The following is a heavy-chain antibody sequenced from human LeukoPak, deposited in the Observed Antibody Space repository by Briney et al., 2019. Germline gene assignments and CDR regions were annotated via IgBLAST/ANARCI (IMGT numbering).Heavy chain of an antibody. Sequence: SETLSLTYTVSGGSISSGGYYWSWIRQHPGKGLEWIGYIYYSGSTYYNPPLKSRVTISVDTSKNQFSLKLSSVTAADTAVYYCARAITMVRGVIIGWFDPWGQGTLVTVSS. J-gene: IGHJ5*02. D-gene: IGHD3-10*01. CDR3: ARAITMVRGVIIGWFDP. V-gene: IGHV4-31*03. CDR2: IYYSGST. CDR1: GGSISSGGYY.